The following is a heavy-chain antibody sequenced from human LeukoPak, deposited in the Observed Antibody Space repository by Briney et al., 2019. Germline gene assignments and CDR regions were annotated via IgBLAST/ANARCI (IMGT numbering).Heavy chain of an antibody. CDR2: ISGSGDST. CDR3: AKEGRYSSTWYAADC. V-gene: IGHV3-23*01. D-gene: IGHD6-13*01. J-gene: IGHJ4*02. CDR1: GFTFSSYA. Sequence: PGGSLRLSCAASGFTFSSYAMSWVRQAPGKGLEWVSAISGSGDSTYYADSVKGRFTISRDKSMNTLFLQMNSLRVEDTAVYYCAKEGRYSSTWYAADCWGQGTLVTVSS.